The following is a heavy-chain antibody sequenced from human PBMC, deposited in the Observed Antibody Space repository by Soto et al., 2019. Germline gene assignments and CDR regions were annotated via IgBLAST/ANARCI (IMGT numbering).Heavy chain of an antibody. CDR3: ARWGHCSSTSCQYYYYYYMDV. V-gene: IGHV4-59*08. Sequence: PSETLSLTCTVSGGSISSYYWSWIRQPPGKGLEWIGYIYYSGSTNYNPSLKSRVTISVDTSKNQFSLKLSSVTAADTAVYYCARWGHCSSTSCQYYYYYYMDVWGKGTTVTVSS. CDR2: IYYSGST. D-gene: IGHD2-2*01. J-gene: IGHJ6*03. CDR1: GGSISSYY.